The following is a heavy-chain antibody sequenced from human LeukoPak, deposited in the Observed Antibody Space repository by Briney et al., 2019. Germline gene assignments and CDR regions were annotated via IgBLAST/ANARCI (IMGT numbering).Heavy chain of an antibody. D-gene: IGHD3-22*01. J-gene: IGHJ4*02. CDR1: GFTFSSYA. Sequence: GGSLRLSCAASGFTFSSYAMHWVRQAPGKGLEWVAVISYDGSNKYYADSVKGRFTISRDNSKNTLYLQMNSLRAEDTAVHYCARDLSYYYDNAYYLMAYWGQGTQVTVSS. CDR2: ISYDGSNK. V-gene: IGHV3-30-3*01. CDR3: ARDLSYYYDNAYYLMAY.